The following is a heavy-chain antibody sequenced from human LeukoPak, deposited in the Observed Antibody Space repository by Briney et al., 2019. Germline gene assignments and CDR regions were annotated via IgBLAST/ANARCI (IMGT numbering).Heavy chain of an antibody. CDR3: ARKPFYGSGIGH. Sequence: GGSLRLSCEASGFTFSSYEMNWVRQAPGKGLEWVSYISDSGSPIYYADSVKGRFTISRDNAKNSLYLQMNSLRAEDTAVYYCARKPFYGSGIGHWGQGTLVTVSS. CDR1: GFTFSSYE. D-gene: IGHD3-10*01. CDR2: ISDSGSPI. V-gene: IGHV3-48*03. J-gene: IGHJ4*02.